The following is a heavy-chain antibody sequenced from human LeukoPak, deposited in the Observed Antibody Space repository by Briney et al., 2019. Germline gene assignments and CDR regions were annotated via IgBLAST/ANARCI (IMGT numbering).Heavy chain of an antibody. CDR2: IYTSVST. CDR1: GDSVSSYY. J-gene: IGHJ4*02. V-gene: IGHV4-4*09. Sequence: SETLSLTCTVSGDSVSSYYWSWIRQPPGKGLEWIGYIYTSVSTNYNPSLRSRVTMSVDTSKNQFSLKLSSVAAADTAVYYCARHARSDYANAKFDCWGQGALVTVSS. CDR3: ARHARSDYANAKFDC. D-gene: IGHD4-17*01.